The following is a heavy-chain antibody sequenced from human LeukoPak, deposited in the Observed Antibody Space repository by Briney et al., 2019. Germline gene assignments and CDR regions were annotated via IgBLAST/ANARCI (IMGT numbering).Heavy chain of an antibody. J-gene: IGHJ3*01. V-gene: IGHV1-2*02. D-gene: IGHD1-1*01. CDR1: GGTFSSYA. CDR3: ARDPPGTTAFDF. CDR2: INPKGDGTIHAQT. Sequence: ASVKVSCKASGGTFSSYAISWVRQAPGQGLEWMGWINPKGDGTIHAQTKYAQNFQGRVTMTWDTSISTAYMELSSLTSDDTAMFYCARDPPGTTAFDFWGQGTMVTVSS.